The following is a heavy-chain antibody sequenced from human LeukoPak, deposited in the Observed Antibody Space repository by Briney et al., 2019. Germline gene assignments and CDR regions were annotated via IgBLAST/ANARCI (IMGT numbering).Heavy chain of an antibody. CDR2: ISTSGSTI. Sequence: GGSLRLSCAASGFTFSDYYMNWIRQAPGKGLEWVSYISTSGSTIYYADSVKGRFTISRDNAKNPLYLQMNSLRAEDTAVYYCARRRFSSSWYPDYFDYWGQGTLVTVSS. V-gene: IGHV3-11*04. J-gene: IGHJ4*02. CDR3: ARRRFSSSWYPDYFDY. D-gene: IGHD6-13*01. CDR1: GFTFSDYY.